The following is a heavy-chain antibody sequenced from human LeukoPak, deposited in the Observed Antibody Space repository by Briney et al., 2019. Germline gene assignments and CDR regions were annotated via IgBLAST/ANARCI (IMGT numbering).Heavy chain of an antibody. CDR3: ARARVVGATALDN. J-gene: IGHJ4*02. D-gene: IGHD1-26*01. CDR2: IWYDGSNK. V-gene: IGHV3-33*01. Sequence: PGRSLRLSCAASGFTFSSYGMHWVRQAPGKGLEWVAVIWYDGSNKYYADSVKGRFTISRDNSKNTLYLQMNSLRAEDTAVYYCARARVVGATALDNWGQGTLVTVSS. CDR1: GFTFSSYG.